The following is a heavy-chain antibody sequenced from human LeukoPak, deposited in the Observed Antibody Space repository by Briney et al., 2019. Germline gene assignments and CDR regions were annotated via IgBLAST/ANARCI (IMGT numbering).Heavy chain of an antibody. D-gene: IGHD3-16*01. CDR1: GFTFSSYW. J-gene: IGHJ6*02. CDR3: ARGAYTFYGMDV. Sequence: PGGSLRLSCAASGFTFSSYWMHWVRQAPGKGLVWVSRINSDGSSTSYADSVKGRFTISRDNAKNTLHLQMNSLRAEDTAVYYCARGAYTFYGMDVWGQGTTVTVSS. V-gene: IGHV3-74*01. CDR2: INSDGSST.